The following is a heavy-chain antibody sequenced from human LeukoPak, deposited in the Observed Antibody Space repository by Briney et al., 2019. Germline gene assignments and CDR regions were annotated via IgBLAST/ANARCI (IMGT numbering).Heavy chain of an antibody. V-gene: IGHV1-3*01. CDR2: INAGNGNT. Sequence: ASVKVSCKASGYTFTSYAMHWVRQAPGQRPEWMGWINAGNGNTKYSQKFQGRVTITRDTSASTAYMELSSLRSEDTAVYYCARANITIFGVADYAFDPWGQGTLVTVSS. J-gene: IGHJ5*02. CDR3: ARANITIFGVADYAFDP. CDR1: GYTFTSYA. D-gene: IGHD3-3*01.